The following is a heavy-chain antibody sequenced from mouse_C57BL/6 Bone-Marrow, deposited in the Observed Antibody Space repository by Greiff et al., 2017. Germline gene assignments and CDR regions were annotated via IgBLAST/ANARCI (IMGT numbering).Heavy chain of an antibody. V-gene: IGHV1-72*01. J-gene: IGHJ4*01. D-gene: IGHD1-1*01. CDR1: GYTFTSYW. CDR2: IDPNSGGT. CDR3: ARWGVYYGTCMDY. Sequence: QVQLKQPGAELVKPGASVKLSCKASGYTFTSYWMHWVKQRPGRGLEWIGRIDPNSGGTKYNEKFKSKATLTVDKPSSTAYMQLSSQTSEGSAVYYCARWGVYYGTCMDYWGQGTSLTVSS.